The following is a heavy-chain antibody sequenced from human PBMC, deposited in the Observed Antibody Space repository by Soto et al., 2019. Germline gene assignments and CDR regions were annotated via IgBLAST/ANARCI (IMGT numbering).Heavy chain of an antibody. J-gene: IGHJ6*02. D-gene: IGHD2-2*01. Sequence: GASVKVSCKASGGTFSSYAISWVRQAPGQGLEWMGGIIPIFGTANYAQKFQGRVTITADKSTSTAYMELSSLRSEDTAVYYCARVRGVVPAAKWGYYYYGMDVWGQGTTVTVSS. V-gene: IGHV1-69*06. CDR1: GGTFSSYA. CDR2: IIPIFGTA. CDR3: ARVRGVVPAAKWGYYYYGMDV.